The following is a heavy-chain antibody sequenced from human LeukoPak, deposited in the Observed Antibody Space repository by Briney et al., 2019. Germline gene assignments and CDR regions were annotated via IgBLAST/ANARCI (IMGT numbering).Heavy chain of an antibody. J-gene: IGHJ4*02. CDR3: VKDSLAQLVRTYCHFDY. Sequence: GGSLRLSCAASGFTFRNYGVHWVRQAPGKGLEWVALIRYESTDKYNVESVRGRFTISRDNSRNTLFLKMNRLIPDDTAVYYGVKDSLAQLVRTYCHFDYWCLGTLVTVYS. V-gene: IGHV3-30*02. CDR2: IRYESTDK. D-gene: IGHD1/OR15-1a*01. CDR1: GFTFRNYG.